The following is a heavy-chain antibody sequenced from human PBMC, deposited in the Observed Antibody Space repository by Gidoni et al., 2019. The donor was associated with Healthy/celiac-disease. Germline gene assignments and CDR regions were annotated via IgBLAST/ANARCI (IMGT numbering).Heavy chain of an antibody. V-gene: IGHV3-30*18. CDR1: GFSFSSYG. CDR3: AKVGLGSGWDY. J-gene: IGHJ4*02. D-gene: IGHD6-19*01. Sequence: QVQLLESGGGVVQPVSSLILSCAASGFSFSSYGMQWVRQAPGKGLEWVAVRSYDGSNKYYADSVKGRFTISRDNYKNTQYLQMNSQRAEDTAVYYCAKVGLGSGWDYWGQGTLVTVSS. CDR2: RSYDGSNK.